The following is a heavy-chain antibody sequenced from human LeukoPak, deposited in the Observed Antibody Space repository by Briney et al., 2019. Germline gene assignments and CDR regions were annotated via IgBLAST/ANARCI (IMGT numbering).Heavy chain of an antibody. Sequence: ASVKVSCKASGGTFSSYAISWVRQAPGQGLEWMGGIIPIFGTANYAQKFQGRVTITTDESTSTAYMELSSLRSEDTAVYYCASKLWFGELPPYYYYGMDVWGQGTTVTVSS. CDR3: ASKLWFGELPPYYYYGMDV. CDR1: GGTFSSYA. D-gene: IGHD3-10*01. J-gene: IGHJ6*02. V-gene: IGHV1-69*05. CDR2: IIPIFGTA.